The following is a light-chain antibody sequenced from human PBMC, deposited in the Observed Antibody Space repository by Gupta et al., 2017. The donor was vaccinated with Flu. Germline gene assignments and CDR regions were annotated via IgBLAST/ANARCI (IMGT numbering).Light chain of an antibody. CDR3: SSYTSRNNPI. J-gene: IGLJ2*01. Sequence: SWYQQFPGKAPKLLIYEVTNRASGISDRFSGSKSGRTAPLTISGLQAEDEADYYCSSYTSRNNPIFGGGTKVTVL. V-gene: IGLV2-14*03. CDR2: EVT.